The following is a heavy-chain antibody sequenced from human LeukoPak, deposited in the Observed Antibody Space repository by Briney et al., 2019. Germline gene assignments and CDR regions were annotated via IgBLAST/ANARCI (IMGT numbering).Heavy chain of an antibody. CDR2: ISGSGGST. D-gene: IGHD3-22*01. CDR3: AKVRYGVVVITPNYFDY. J-gene: IGHJ4*02. Sequence: GGSLRLSCAASGFTFSSYGMSWVRQAPGKGLEWVSVISGSGGSTYYADSVKGRFTISRDNSKNTLYVQMNSLRAEDTAIYYCAKVRYGVVVITPNYFDYWGQGTLVTVSS. CDR1: GFTFSSYG. V-gene: IGHV3-23*01.